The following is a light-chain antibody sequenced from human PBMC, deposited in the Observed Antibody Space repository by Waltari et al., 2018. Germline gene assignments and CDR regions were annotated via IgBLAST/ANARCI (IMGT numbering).Light chain of an antibody. CDR1: NIGSKT. J-gene: IGLJ3*02. CDR2: DDS. CDR3: QVWDSSSDHWV. Sequence: SYVLTQPPSESVAPGQTARITCGGNNIGSKTVHWYQRKPGQAPVLVVYDDSARPSGIPERFSGSKSGNTATLTISRVEAGDEVEYYCQVWDSSSDHWVFGGGTKLTVL. V-gene: IGLV3-21*02.